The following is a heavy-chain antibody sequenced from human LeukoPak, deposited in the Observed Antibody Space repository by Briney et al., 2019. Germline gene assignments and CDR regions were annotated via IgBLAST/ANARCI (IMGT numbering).Heavy chain of an antibody. CDR2: IKEDGSEK. D-gene: IGHD3-9*01. J-gene: IGHJ4*02. CDR3: ARGVANYDILTGYIDY. V-gene: IGHV3-7*01. Sequence: GGSLRLSCGASGFTFNYFWMSWVRQAPGKGLEWVANIKEDGSEKHYVASVKGRFTLSRDNAKKSLYLEMNSLRAEDTAVYYCARGVANYDILTGYIDYWGQGTLVTVSS. CDR1: GFTFNYFW.